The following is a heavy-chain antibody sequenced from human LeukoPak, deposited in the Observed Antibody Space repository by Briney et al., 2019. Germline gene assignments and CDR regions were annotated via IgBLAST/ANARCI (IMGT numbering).Heavy chain of an antibody. V-gene: IGHV1-58*01. J-gene: IGHJ3*02. Sequence: GASVKVSCKASGFTFTISAVQWVRQARGQRLEWIGWIVVGSGNTNYAQKFQERVTITRDMSTSTAYMELSSLRSEDTAVYYCAAPRTPDAFDIWGQGTMVTVSS. CDR2: IVVGSGNT. D-gene: IGHD1-14*01. CDR3: AAPRTPDAFDI. CDR1: GFTFTISA.